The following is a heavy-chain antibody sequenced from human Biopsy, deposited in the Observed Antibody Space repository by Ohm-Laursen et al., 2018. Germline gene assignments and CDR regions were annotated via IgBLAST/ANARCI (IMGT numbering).Heavy chain of an antibody. J-gene: IGHJ5*02. V-gene: IGHV1-46*01. Sequence: GASVKASCKASGYTLTSYYIHWVRQAPGQGPQWMGLINPSHGSTGSAQKFQGRVTMTRDTSISTAYMELSRLTSDDTAVYYCARERDPWGQGTLVTVSS. CDR1: GYTLTSYY. CDR2: INPSHGST. CDR3: ARERDP.